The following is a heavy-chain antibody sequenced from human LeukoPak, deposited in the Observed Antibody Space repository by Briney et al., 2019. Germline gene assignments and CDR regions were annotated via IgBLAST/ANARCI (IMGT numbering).Heavy chain of an antibody. J-gene: IGHJ3*02. CDR1: GGSISSYY. D-gene: IGHD3-9*01. Sequence: KPSETLSLTCTVSGGSISSYYWSWVRQPPGEGLEWIGYIYNSRSTNYNPSLNSRVTISADASKNQFSLKLNSVTAADTAVYYCARRNVLTEGEAFDIWGQGTMVTVSS. CDR3: ARRNVLTEGEAFDI. V-gene: IGHV4-59*08. CDR2: IYNSRST.